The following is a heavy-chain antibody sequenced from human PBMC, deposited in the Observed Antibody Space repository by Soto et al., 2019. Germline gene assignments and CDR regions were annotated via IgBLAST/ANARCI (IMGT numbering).Heavy chain of an antibody. CDR3: AREGYSYYGMDV. Sequence: EVQLVESGGGLVKPGGSLRLSCAASGFTFSSYSMNWVRQAPGKGLEWVSSISSSSSYIYYADSVKGRFTISSDNAKNSLYLQMNSRRAEDTAVYDCAREGYSYYGMDVWGQGTTVTVSS. V-gene: IGHV3-21*01. CDR1: GFTFSSYS. J-gene: IGHJ6*02. CDR2: ISSSSSYI.